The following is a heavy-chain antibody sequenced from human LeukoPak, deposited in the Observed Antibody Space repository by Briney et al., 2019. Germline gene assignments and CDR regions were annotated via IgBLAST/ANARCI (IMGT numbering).Heavy chain of an antibody. CDR3: AKDRWELLDY. D-gene: IGHD1-26*01. J-gene: IGHJ4*02. V-gene: IGHV3-30*18. Sequence: GGSLRLSCAASGFTFSSYDMHWVRQAPGKGLEWVAVISYDGSNKYYADSVKGRFTISRDNSKNTLYLQMNSLRAEDTAVYYCAKDRWELLDYWGQGTLVTVSS. CDR2: ISYDGSNK. CDR1: GFTFSSYD.